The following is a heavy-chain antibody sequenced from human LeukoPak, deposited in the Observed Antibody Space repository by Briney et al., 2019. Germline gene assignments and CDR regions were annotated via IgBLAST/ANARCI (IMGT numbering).Heavy chain of an antibody. V-gene: IGHV3-48*04. CDR1: GFTFSSYS. D-gene: IGHD3-9*01. J-gene: IGHJ4*02. Sequence: GGSLRLSCAASGFTFSSYSMNWVRQAPGKGLEWVSYISSSGSTIYYADSVKGRFTISRDNAKNSLYLQMNSLRAEDTAVYYCARSDYDILTGYYGALDYWGQGTLVTVSS. CDR3: ARSDYDILTGYYGALDY. CDR2: ISSSGSTI.